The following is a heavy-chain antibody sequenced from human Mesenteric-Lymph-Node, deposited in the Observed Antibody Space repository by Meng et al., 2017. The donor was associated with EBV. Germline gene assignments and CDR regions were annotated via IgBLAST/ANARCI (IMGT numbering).Heavy chain of an antibody. CDR3: ARYGCSGGSCYPYFDY. CDR2: INPSGST. V-gene: IGHV4-34*01. Sequence: QGRLRQGGAGMLTLSETRSLTCAGYGGSFSGYYWGWIRQPPGKGLEWIGEINPSGSTNYNSSLKSRVTMSVDTSKNQFSLKLSSVTAADTAAYYCARYGCSGGSCYPYFDYWGQGTLVTVSS. CDR1: GGSFSGYY. D-gene: IGHD2-15*01. J-gene: IGHJ4*02.